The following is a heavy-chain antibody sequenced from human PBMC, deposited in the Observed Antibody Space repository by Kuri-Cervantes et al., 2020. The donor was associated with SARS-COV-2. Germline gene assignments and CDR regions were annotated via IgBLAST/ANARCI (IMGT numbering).Heavy chain of an antibody. Sequence: SVKVSCKASGYTFTGYYMHWVRQAPGQGLEWMGGIIPIFGTANYAQKFQGRVTITVDKSTSTAYMELSSLRSEDTAVYYCARASVSYYDILTGYYGTKNSPLDPWGQGTLVTVSS. V-gene: IGHV1-69*06. CDR1: GYTFTGYY. CDR2: IIPIFGTA. J-gene: IGHJ5*02. D-gene: IGHD3-9*01. CDR3: ARASVSYYDILTGYYGTKNSPLDP.